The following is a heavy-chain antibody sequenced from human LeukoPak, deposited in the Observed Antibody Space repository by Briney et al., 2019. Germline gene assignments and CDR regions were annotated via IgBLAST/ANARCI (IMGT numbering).Heavy chain of an antibody. CDR1: GGTLSSYA. Sequence: SVKVSCKASGGTLSSYAISWVRQAPGQGLEWMGGIIPIFDIANYAQKFQGRVTITADKSTSTAYMELSSLRSEDTAVYYCARGYCSGGSCSNFDYWGQGTLVTVSS. J-gene: IGHJ4*02. V-gene: IGHV1-69*17. D-gene: IGHD2-15*01. CDR2: IIPIFDIA. CDR3: ARGYCSGGSCSNFDY.